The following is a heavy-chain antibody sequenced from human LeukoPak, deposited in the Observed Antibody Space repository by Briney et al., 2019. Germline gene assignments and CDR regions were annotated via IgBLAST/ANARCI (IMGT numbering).Heavy chain of an antibody. Sequence: ASVKVSCKVSGYTLTELSMRWVRQAPGKGLEWMGGFDPEDGETIYAQKFQGRVTMTEDTSTDTAYMELSSLRSDDTAVCYCAKDAGVGEDWFDPWGQGTLVTVSS. CDR2: FDPEDGET. D-gene: IGHD3-10*01. V-gene: IGHV1-24*01. CDR1: GYTLTELS. J-gene: IGHJ5*02. CDR3: AKDAGVGEDWFDP.